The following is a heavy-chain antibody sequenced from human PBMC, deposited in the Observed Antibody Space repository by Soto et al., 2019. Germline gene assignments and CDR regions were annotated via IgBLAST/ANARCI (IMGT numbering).Heavy chain of an antibody. CDR2: INSGGST. CDR3: AREYESSGYYRFAFDI. V-gene: IGHV3-66*01. J-gene: IGHJ3*02. D-gene: IGHD3-22*01. CDR1: GFTVSSNY. Sequence: GGSLRLSCAASGFTVSSNYMSWVRQAPGKGLEWVSVINSGGSTYYADSVKGRFTISRDNSKNTLYLQMNRMRAEDTAVYYCAREYESSGYYRFAFDIWGQGTMVTVSS.